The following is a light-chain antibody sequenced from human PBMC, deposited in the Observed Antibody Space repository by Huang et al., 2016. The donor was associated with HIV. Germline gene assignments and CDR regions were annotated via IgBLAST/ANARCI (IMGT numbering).Light chain of an antibody. J-gene: IGKJ4*01. V-gene: IGKV3-11*01. CDR1: QNINNY. Sequence: VLTQSPATLSFSPGQRAPLSCRASQNINNYLVWYQQKPGQAPRLLIYDSFNRATGIPARFSGSGSGTDFTLTINTLEPEDFAVYYCQQRGAWPLTFGGGTKVEIK. CDR2: DSF. CDR3: QQRGAWPLT.